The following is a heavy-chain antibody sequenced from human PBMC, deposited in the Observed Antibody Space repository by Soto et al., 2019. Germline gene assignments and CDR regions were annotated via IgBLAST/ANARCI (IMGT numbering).Heavy chain of an antibody. CDR1: GFTFSSYW. CDR3: ARPEYSSSSYGMEV. Sequence: GGSLRLSCAASGFTFSSYWMSWVRQAPGKGLEWVANIKEDGSEKYYVDSVKGRFTISRDNAKNSLYLQMNSLRDEDTAVYYCARPEYSSSSYGMEVWGQGTTVTVSS. CDR2: IKEDGSEK. J-gene: IGHJ6*02. V-gene: IGHV3-7*01. D-gene: IGHD6-6*01.